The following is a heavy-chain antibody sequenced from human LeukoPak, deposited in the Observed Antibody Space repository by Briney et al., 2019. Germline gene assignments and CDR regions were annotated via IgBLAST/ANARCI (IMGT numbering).Heavy chain of an antibody. CDR2: INSDGSST. D-gene: IGHD2-2*01. CDR3: ARGIRYCSSTSCPGDI. V-gene: IGHV3-74*01. CDR1: GFTFSSYA. Sequence: PGGSLRLSCAASGFTFSSYAITWVRQAPGKGLVWVSRINSDGSSTSYADSVKGRFTISRDNAKNTLYLQMNSLRAEDTAVYYCARGIRYCSSTSCPGDIWGQGTMVTVSS. J-gene: IGHJ3*02.